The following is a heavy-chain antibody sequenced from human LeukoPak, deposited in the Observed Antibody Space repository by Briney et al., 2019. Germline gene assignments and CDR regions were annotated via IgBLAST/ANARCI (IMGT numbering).Heavy chain of an antibody. D-gene: IGHD4-17*01. CDR3: ASDFYADCSKFDY. V-gene: IGHV3-33*01. Sequence: GRSLRLSCAASGFPFSTYGMHWVRQAPGKGLERVAVIWFDGSNKDYGDSVKCRFTISRDNSKNTVYLQMKSLRAEDTAVYYCASDFYADCSKFDYWGQGTLVTVSS. CDR1: GFPFSTYG. J-gene: IGHJ4*02. CDR2: IWFDGSNK.